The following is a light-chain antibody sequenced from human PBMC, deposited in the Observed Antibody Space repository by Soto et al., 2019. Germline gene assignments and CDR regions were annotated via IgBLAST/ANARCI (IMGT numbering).Light chain of an antibody. CDR1: SSDVGGYNY. J-gene: IGLJ1*01. Sequence: QSALTQPASVSGSPGQSITISCTGTSSDVGGYNYVSWHQQHPGKAPKLMIYEVSNWPSGVSNRFSGSKSGNTASLTISGLQAEDEADYYCSSYTSSTPYVFGTGTKVTVL. CDR2: EVS. V-gene: IGLV2-14*01. CDR3: SSYTSSTPYV.